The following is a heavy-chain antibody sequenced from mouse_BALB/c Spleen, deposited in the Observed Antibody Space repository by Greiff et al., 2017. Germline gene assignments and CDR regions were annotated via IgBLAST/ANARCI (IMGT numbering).Heavy chain of an antibody. D-gene: IGHD6-1*01. CDR1: GYTFTNYW. CDR2: IYPGGGYT. J-gene: IGHJ2*01. V-gene: IGHV1-63*02. CDR3: ARSAPAPDY. Sequence: VQLQQSGAELVRPGTSVKISCKASGYTFTNYWLGWVKQRPGHGLEWIGDIYPGGGYTKYNEKFKGKATLTADTSSITAYMRLSSLTSEDSAVYFCARSAPAPDYWGQGTTLTVSS.